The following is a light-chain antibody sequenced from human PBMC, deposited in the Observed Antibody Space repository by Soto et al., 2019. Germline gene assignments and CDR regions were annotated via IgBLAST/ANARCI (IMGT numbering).Light chain of an antibody. CDR2: EVS. CDR3: SSKTSSSSPFV. J-gene: IGLJ1*01. CDR1: TSDVGAYNY. V-gene: IGLV2-14*01. Sequence: QSVLAQPASVSGSPGQSITISCTGSTSDVGAYNYVSWYKHHPGQAPQLMIYEVSNRPSGVSNRSSGSKSGNTASLTISGLQADDEGDYYCSSKTSSSSPFVFGTGTKVTVL.